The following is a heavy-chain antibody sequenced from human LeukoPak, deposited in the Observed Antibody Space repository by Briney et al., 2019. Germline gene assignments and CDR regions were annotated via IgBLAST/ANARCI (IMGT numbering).Heavy chain of an antibody. D-gene: IGHD6-6*01. V-gene: IGHV4-59*01. CDR3: ARGGAARLHFQN. Sequence: PSQTLSLTCTVSGGSISTYYWNWIRQPPGKGLEWIGYIYHSGSTNYNPSLQSRVTISVDTSKNQFSLNLNSVTAADTAVYYCARGGAARLHFQNWGQGTLVTVSS. CDR2: IYHSGST. CDR1: GGSISTYY. J-gene: IGHJ1*01.